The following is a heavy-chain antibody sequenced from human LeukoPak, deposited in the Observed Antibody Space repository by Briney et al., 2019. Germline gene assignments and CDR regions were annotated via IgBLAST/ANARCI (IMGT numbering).Heavy chain of an antibody. V-gene: IGHV4-30-2*01. D-gene: IGHD3-3*01. Sequence: SETLSLTCAVSGGSISSGGYSRSWIRQPPGKGLEWIGYIYHSGSTYYNPPLKSRVTISVDRSKNQFSLKLSSVTAADTAVYYCARAPYYDFWSGRAHYYCYGMDVWGQGTTVTVSS. CDR2: IYHSGST. CDR1: GGSISSGGYS. J-gene: IGHJ6*02. CDR3: ARAPYYDFWSGRAHYYCYGMDV.